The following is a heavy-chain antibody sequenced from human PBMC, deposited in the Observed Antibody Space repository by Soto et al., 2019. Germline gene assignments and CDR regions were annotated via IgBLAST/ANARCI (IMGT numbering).Heavy chain of an antibody. CDR3: AREHGSGSYSPDFDY. CDR1: GGTFSSYA. J-gene: IGHJ4*02. V-gene: IGHV1-69*06. D-gene: IGHD3-10*01. Sequence: EASVKVSCKASGGTFSSYAISWVRQAPGQGLEWMGGIIPIFGTANYAQKFQGRVTITADKSTSTAYMELSSLRSEDTAAYYCAREHGSGSYSPDFDYWGQGTLVTVSS. CDR2: IIPIFGTA.